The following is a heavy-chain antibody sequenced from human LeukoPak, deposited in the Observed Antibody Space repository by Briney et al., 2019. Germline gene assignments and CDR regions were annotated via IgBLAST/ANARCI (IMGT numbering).Heavy chain of an antibody. V-gene: IGHV3-48*03. CDR1: GLTFSSYE. Sequence: GGSLRLSCAASGLTFSSYEMNWVRQAPGKGLEWVSYISSSGSTIYYADSVKGRFTISRDNAKNSLYLQMNSLRAEDTAVYYCAREGALYYYDSCGYFYWGQGTLVTVSS. CDR3: AREGALYYYDSCGYFY. J-gene: IGHJ4*02. CDR2: ISSSGSTI. D-gene: IGHD3-22*01.